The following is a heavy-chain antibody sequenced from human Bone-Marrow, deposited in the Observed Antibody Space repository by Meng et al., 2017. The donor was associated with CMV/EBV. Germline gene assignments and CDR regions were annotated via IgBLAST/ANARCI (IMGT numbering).Heavy chain of an antibody. V-gene: IGHV1-46*01. CDR3: ARAISPPWRDGYKEPGEIDAFDI. D-gene: IGHD5-24*01. CDR2: INPSGGST. CDR1: GYTFTSYY. Sequence: ASVKVSCKASGYTFTSYYMHWVRQAPGQGLEWMGIINPSGGSTSYAQKFQGRVTMTRDTSTSTVYMELSSLRSEDTAGYYCARAISPPWRDGYKEPGEIDAFDIWGQGTMVTVSS. J-gene: IGHJ3*02.